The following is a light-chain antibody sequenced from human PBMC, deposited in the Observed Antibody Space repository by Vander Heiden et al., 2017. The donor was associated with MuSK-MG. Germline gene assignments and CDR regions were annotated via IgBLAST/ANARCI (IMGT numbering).Light chain of an antibody. CDR3: QQYNSYTIP. V-gene: IGKV1-13*02. J-gene: IGKJ4*01. CDR2: DVS. CDR1: QGISSD. Sequence: IQLTQSPSALCASVGDRVTITCRASQGISSDLDWYQQKPGKAPKFLIYDVSNLESGVSSRFSGSGSGTDFTLTISSLQPEDFATYYCQQYNSYTIPFGAGTKVEIK.